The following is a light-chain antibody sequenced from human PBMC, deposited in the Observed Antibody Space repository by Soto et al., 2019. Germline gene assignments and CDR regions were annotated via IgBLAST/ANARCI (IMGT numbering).Light chain of an antibody. CDR2: GAS. CDR1: QSVNLN. V-gene: IGKV3-15*01. J-gene: IGKJ3*01. Sequence: EIMMTQSPGTLSVSPGEGATLSCTASQSVNLNLAWYQQKPGQPPRLLLYGASTRATGIQVRFRGSGSGTEFTLSISSLPSEDSAVYDWHQYNSWPRCTFGPGTKVEIK. CDR3: HQYNSWPRCT.